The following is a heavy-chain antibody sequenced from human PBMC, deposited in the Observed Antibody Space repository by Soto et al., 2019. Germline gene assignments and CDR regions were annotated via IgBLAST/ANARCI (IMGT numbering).Heavy chain of an antibody. CDR1: GFTVSSNY. Sequence: EVQLVESGGGLVQPGGSLRLSCAASGFTVSSNYMSWVRQAPGKGLEWVSVIYSGGSTYYADSVKGRFTISRDNSKNTLYLQVNSLRAEDTAVYYCARAVFDGYPSHYFDYWGQGTLVTVSS. V-gene: IGHV3-66*01. J-gene: IGHJ4*02. CDR2: IYSGGST. D-gene: IGHD5-12*01. CDR3: ARAVFDGYPSHYFDY.